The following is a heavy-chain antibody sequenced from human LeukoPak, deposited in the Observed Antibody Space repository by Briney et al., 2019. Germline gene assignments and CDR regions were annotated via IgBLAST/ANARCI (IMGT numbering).Heavy chain of an antibody. CDR3: ARGGTVTRPFDI. J-gene: IGHJ3*02. Sequence: SETLSLTCTVSGGSISSSSYYWGWIRQPPGKGLEWIGSIYYSGSTYYNPSLKSRVTVSVDTSKNQFSLKLSSVTAADTAVYYCARGGTVTRPFDIWGQGTMVTVSS. CDR2: IYYSGST. D-gene: IGHD4-17*01. CDR1: GGSISSSSYY. V-gene: IGHV4-39*01.